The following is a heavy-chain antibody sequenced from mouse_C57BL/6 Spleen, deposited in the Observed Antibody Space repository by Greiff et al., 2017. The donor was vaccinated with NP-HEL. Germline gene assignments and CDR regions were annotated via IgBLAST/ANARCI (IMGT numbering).Heavy chain of an antibody. Sequence: VQLQQSGPELVKPGASVKISCTASGYTFTDYYMNWVKQSHGKSLEWIGDIKPNNGGTSYNQTFKGKATLTVDTSSSTAYRELRSLTSEDAADYYCARLGRTGYFDVWGKGTTVTVSS. CDR1: GYTFTDYY. D-gene: IGHD3-3*01. CDR3: ARLGRTGYFDV. CDR2: IKPNNGGT. V-gene: IGHV1-26*01. J-gene: IGHJ1*03.